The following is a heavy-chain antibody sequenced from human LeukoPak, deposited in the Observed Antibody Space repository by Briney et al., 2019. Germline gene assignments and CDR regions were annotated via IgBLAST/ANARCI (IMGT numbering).Heavy chain of an antibody. CDR1: GFTFSSYA. D-gene: IGHD3-22*01. V-gene: IGHV3-30-3*01. CDR2: ISYDGSNK. J-gene: IGHJ4*02. CDR3: ARDNFPITMIVLGY. Sequence: SGGSLRLSCAASGFTFSSYAMHWVRQAPGKGLEWVAVISYDGSNKYYADSVKGRFTISRDNSKNTLYLQMNSLRAEDTAVYYCARDNFPITMIVLGYWGQGTLVTVSS.